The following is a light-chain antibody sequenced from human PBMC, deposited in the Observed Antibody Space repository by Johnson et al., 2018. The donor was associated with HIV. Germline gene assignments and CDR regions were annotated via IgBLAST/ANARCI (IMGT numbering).Light chain of an antibody. J-gene: IGLJ1*01. V-gene: IGLV1-51*01. Sequence: QSVLTQPPSVSAAPGQRVNISCSGSSSNIGNKHVSWFQQLPGTAPKLLIYDSDKRPSGIPDRFSGSKSGTSATLGITGLQTGDEADYYCGTWDSSMSAVYVFGTGTKVTVL. CDR3: GTWDSSMSAVYV. CDR1: SSNIGNKH. CDR2: DSD.